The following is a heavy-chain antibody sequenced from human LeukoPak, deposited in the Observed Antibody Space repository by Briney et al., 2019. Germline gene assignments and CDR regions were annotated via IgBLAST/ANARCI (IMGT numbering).Heavy chain of an antibody. CDR1: GYTFTRYD. D-gene: IGHD4-17*01. CDR3: ARGTMTTVTHDFDY. J-gene: IGHJ4*02. CDR2: INTKSGMT. V-gene: IGHV1-8*03. Sequence: ASVTVSCTASGYTFTRYDINWVRQATGQGLEWMGWINTKSGMTGHAQKFQGRITITKDTSISTAYMELSSLRSEDTAVYYCARGTMTTVTHDFDYWGQGTLVTVSS.